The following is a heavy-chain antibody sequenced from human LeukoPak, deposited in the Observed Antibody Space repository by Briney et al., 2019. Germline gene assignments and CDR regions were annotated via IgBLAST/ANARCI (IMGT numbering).Heavy chain of an antibody. CDR1: GFTFSGYA. V-gene: IGHV3-23*01. Sequence: GGSLRVSCAASGFTFSGYAMSWVRQAPGKGLEWGSAISGSGGSPYYADSVKGRFTISRDNSKNTLYLQMNSLRAEDTAVYYCATRGGYCTNGVCSPRWGQGTLVTVSS. CDR3: ATRGGYCTNGVCSPR. J-gene: IGHJ4*02. D-gene: IGHD2-8*01. CDR2: ISGSGGSP.